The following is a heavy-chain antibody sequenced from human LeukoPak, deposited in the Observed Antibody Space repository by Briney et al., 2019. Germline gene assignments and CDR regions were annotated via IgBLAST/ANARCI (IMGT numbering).Heavy chain of an antibody. Sequence: GASVKVSCKASGYTFTGYYMHWVRQAPGQGLEWMGWIYPNSGGTNYAQKFQGRVTMTRDTSISTAYMELSRLRSDDTAVYYCASFGDSNPYYFDYWGQGTLVTVSS. V-gene: IGHV1-2*02. CDR2: IYPNSGGT. J-gene: IGHJ4*02. D-gene: IGHD3-10*01. CDR1: GYTFTGYY. CDR3: ASFGDSNPYYFDY.